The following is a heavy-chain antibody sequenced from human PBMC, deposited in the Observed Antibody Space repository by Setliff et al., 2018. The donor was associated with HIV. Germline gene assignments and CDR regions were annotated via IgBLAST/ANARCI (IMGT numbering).Heavy chain of an antibody. D-gene: IGHD3-10*01. J-gene: IGHJ6*03. Sequence: GASVKVSCKASGGTFSNYAINWVRQAPGQGLEWTGGIIPPFGAPNYAQKFQGRVTITADESTSTGYMELSSLRSEDTAVYYCARGTRYAYYYDDTYYSPGIYYLYYMDVWGKGTTVTVSS. CDR3: ARGTRYAYYYDDTYYSPGIYYLYYMDV. CDR1: GGTFSNYA. CDR2: IIPPFGAP. V-gene: IGHV1-69*13.